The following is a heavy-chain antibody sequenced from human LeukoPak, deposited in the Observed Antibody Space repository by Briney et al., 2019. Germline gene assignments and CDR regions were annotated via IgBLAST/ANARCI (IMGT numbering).Heavy chain of an antibody. CDR2: FDPEDGET. D-gene: IGHD5-12*01. V-gene: IGHV1-24*01. J-gene: IGHJ4*02. Sequence: ASVKVSCKVSGYTLTELSVHWVRQAPGKGLEWMGGFDPEDGETIYAQKFQGRVTMTEDTSTDTAYMELSSLRSEDTAVYYCATIYSGYISFDYWGQGTLVTVSS. CDR1: GYTLTELS. CDR3: ATIYSGYISFDY.